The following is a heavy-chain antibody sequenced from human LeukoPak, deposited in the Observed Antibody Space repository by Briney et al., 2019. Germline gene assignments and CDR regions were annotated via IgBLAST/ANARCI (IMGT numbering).Heavy chain of an antibody. Sequence: ASVKVSCKASGYTFTGYYMHWVRQTPGQGLEWMGWINPNSGGTNYAQKFQGRVTMTRDMSTSTVYMELSSLRSEDTAVYYCARDFWSGYSNAYNWFDPWGQGTLVTVSS. J-gene: IGHJ5*02. CDR1: GYTFTGYY. D-gene: IGHD3-3*01. V-gene: IGHV1-2*02. CDR2: INPNSGGT. CDR3: ARDFWSGYSNAYNWFDP.